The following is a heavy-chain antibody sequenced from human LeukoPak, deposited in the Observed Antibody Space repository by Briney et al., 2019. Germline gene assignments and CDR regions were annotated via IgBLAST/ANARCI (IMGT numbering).Heavy chain of an antibody. CDR3: ASLRGYNRSSPRTNFYY. CDR2: INHSGST. V-gene: IGHV4-34*01. D-gene: IGHD1-14*01. CDR1: GGSFSGYY. J-gene: IGHJ4*02. Sequence: SETLSLTCAVYGGSFSGYYWSWIRQPPGKGLEWIGEINHSGSTNYNPSLKSRVTISVDTSKNQFSLKLSSVTAADTAGYYCASLRGYNRSSPRTNFYYWGPGTLVTVSS.